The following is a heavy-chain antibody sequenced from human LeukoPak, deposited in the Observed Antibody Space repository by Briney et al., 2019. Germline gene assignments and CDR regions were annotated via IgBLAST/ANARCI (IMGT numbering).Heavy chain of an antibody. D-gene: IGHD3-10*01. Sequence: GGSLRLSCAASGFTFSSYWMHWVRQAPGKGLVWVSRISRDGSSRNYADSVKGRFTISRDNAKNTLYLQMNSLRAEDTAVYYCAASGELSSFDYWGQGTLVTVSS. CDR3: AASGELSSFDY. CDR2: ISRDGSSR. V-gene: IGHV3-74*01. CDR1: GFTFSSYW. J-gene: IGHJ4*02.